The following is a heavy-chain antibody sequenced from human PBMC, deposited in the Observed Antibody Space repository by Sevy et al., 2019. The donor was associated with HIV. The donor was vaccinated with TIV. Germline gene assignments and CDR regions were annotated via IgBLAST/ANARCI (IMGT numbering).Heavy chain of an antibody. CDR3: AKAGYSSSWFDY. CDR1: GFTFSSYA. J-gene: IGHJ4*02. CDR2: ISGSGGST. Sequence: GGSLRLSCAASGFTFSSYAMSWVRQAPGKGLEWVSAISGSGGSTYYADSVKGRFTISRDNSKNTLYLQMNSLRAEDTAVHYCAKAGYSSSWFDYWGQGTLVTVSS. V-gene: IGHV3-23*01. D-gene: IGHD6-13*01.